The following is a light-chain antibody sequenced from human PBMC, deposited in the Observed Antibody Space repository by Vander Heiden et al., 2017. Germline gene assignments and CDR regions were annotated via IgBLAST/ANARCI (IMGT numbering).Light chain of an antibody. V-gene: IGLV2-8*01. CDR2: GVS. Sequence: QSALTQPPSASGSPGQSVTISCTGTSTDVGAYNYVSWYQQHPGRAPKVIIYGVSQRPSGVPDRFSGSKSGNTASLTVSGLQAEDEADYYCSSYAGSNNPYVFGTGTKVTVL. CDR3: SSYAGSNNPYV. J-gene: IGLJ1*01. CDR1: STDVGAYNY.